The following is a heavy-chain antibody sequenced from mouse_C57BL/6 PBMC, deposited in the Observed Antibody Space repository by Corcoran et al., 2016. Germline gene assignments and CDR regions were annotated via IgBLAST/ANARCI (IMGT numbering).Heavy chain of an antibody. Sequence: QIQLVQSGPELKKPGETVKISCKASGYTFTTYGMSWVKQAPGKGLKWMGWINTYSGVPTYADDFKGRFAFSLETSASTAYLQINNLKNEDTATYFCARYYGSSYDWYVDVWGTGTTVTVSS. D-gene: IGHD1-1*01. J-gene: IGHJ1*03. V-gene: IGHV9-3*01. CDR1: GYTFTTYG. CDR3: ARYYGSSYDWYVDV. CDR2: INTYSGVP.